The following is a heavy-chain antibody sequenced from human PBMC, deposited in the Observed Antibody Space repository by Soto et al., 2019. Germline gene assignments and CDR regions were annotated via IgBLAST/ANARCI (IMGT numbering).Heavy chain of an antibody. V-gene: IGHV3-21*01. CDR3: ASGSAYGSGSFVSYYYGMDV. Sequence: EVQLVESGGGLVKPGGSLRLSCAASGFTFSSYSMNWVRQAPGKGLEWVSSISSSSSYIYYADSVKGRFTISRDNAKNSLYLQMKSLRAEDTAVYYGASGSAYGSGSFVSYYYGMDVWGQGTTVTVSS. D-gene: IGHD3-10*01. CDR2: ISSSSSYI. J-gene: IGHJ6*02. CDR1: GFTFSSYS.